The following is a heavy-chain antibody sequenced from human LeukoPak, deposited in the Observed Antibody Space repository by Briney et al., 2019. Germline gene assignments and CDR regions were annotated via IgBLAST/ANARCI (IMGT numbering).Heavy chain of an antibody. CDR3: AKGISNPGY. V-gene: IGHV3-23*01. Sequence: PGGSLRLSCAASGFTFSNYAVTWVRQAPGKGLEWVSGVNSDGGSTYYADSVRGRFTISRDNSKNTLYLQMNSLRAEDTAVYYCAKGISNPGYWGQGTLVTVSS. D-gene: IGHD4-11*01. CDR1: GFTFSNYA. J-gene: IGHJ4*02. CDR2: VNSDGGST.